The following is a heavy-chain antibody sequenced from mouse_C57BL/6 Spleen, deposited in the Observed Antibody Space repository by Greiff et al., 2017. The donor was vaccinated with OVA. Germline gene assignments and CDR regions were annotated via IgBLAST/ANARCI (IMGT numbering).Heavy chain of an antibody. J-gene: IGHJ2*01. CDR3: ARAVLRIYYFDY. CDR1: GYTFTSYW. Sequence: QVQLQQPGAELVRPGTSVKLSCKASGYTFTSYWMHWVKQRPGQGLEWIGVIEPSDSYTNYNQKFKGKATLTVDTSSSTAYMQLSSLTSEDSAVYYCARAVLRIYYFDYWGQGTTLTVSS. V-gene: IGHV1-59*01. CDR2: IEPSDSYT.